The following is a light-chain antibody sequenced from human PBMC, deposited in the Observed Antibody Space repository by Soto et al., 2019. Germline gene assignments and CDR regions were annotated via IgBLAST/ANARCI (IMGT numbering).Light chain of an antibody. Sequence: DIQLTQSPSFLSASVGDRVTITCRASQGISSYLAWYQQKPGKAPKLLIYAASTLQSGVPSSFSGSGSGTEFTLTISSLQPEDFATYHCQQVDSYPLTFGGGTKVEIK. J-gene: IGKJ4*01. CDR3: QQVDSYPLT. V-gene: IGKV1-9*01. CDR1: QGISSY. CDR2: AAS.